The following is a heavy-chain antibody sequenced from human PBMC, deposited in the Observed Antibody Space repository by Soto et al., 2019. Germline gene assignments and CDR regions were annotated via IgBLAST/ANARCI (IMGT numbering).Heavy chain of an antibody. CDR3: ARHNYGSGSTYFDY. CDR1: SASISSSNYT. Sequence: SETLSLTCTVSSASISSSNYTWGWIRQPPGKGLEWIGSIYYSGTTYYNPSLNSRVTVSVDTSKNQFSLKLNSMTAADTAVYYCARHNYGSGSTYFDYWGQGTLVTVSS. J-gene: IGHJ4*02. D-gene: IGHD3-10*01. V-gene: IGHV4-39*01. CDR2: IYYSGTT.